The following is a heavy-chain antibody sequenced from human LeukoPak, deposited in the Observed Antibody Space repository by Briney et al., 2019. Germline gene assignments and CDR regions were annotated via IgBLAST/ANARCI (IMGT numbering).Heavy chain of an antibody. J-gene: IGHJ5*02. CDR1: GGSISSYY. CDR2: IYYSGGT. CDR3: ARDSGTYYYDSSGYYNNWFDP. D-gene: IGHD3-22*01. Sequence: PSETLSLTCTVSGGSISSYYWSWIRQPPGKGLEWIGYIYYSGGTNYNPSLKSRVTISVDTSKNQFSLKLSSVTAADTAVYYCARDSGTYYYDSSGYYNNWFDPWGQGTLVTVSS. V-gene: IGHV4-59*01.